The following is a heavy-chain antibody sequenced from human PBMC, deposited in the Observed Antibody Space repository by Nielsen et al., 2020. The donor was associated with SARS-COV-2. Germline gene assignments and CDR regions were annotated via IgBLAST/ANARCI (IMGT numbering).Heavy chain of an antibody. CDR1: GFTFSDYY. D-gene: IGHD5-12*01. CDR2: ISSSSSYT. V-gene: IGHV3-11*06. J-gene: IGHJ4*02. CDR3: ARAGVATIQY. Sequence: GESLKISCAASGFTFSDYYMSWIRQAPGKGLEWVSYISSSSSYTNYADSVKGRFTISRDNAKNSLYLQMNSLRAEDTAVYYCARAGVATIQYWGQGTLVTVSS.